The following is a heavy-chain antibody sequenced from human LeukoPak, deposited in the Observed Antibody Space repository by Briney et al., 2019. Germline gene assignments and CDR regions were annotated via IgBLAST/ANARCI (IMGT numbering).Heavy chain of an antibody. CDR1: GGSISSYY. D-gene: IGHD6-13*01. J-gene: IGHJ5*02. V-gene: IGHV4-4*07. CDR2: IYTSGST. Sequence: SETLSLTCTVSGGSISSYYWSWIRQPAGKGLEWIGRIYTSGSTNYNPSLKSRVTMPVDTSKNQFSLKLSSVTAADTAVYYCARGPPRGSSGSWYWFDPWGQGTLVTVSS. CDR3: ARGPPRGSSGSWYWFDP.